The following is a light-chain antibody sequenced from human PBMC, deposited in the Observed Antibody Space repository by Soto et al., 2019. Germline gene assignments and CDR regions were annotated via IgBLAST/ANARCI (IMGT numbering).Light chain of an antibody. V-gene: IGKV1-12*02. J-gene: IGKJ1*01. CDR2: AAS. CDR1: PGISSW. Sequence: DIQMTQSPSSVSASVGDRVTITCRASPGISSWLAWYQQKPGKAPKLLIYAASSLQSGVPSRFSGSGSGTDFTLTISSLQPEDFATYYCQQANSFPLWTFGQGTKVEIK. CDR3: QQANSFPLWT.